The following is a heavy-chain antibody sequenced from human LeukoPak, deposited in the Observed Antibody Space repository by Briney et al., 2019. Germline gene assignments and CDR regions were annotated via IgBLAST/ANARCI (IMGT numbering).Heavy chain of an antibody. V-gene: IGHV3-23*01. CDR2: INNSGGST. D-gene: IGHD1-26*01. CDR1: GFTLNNYA. Sequence: PGGSLRLSCAASGFTLNNYAMSWARQAPGKGLEWVSIINNSGGSTYCADSVKGRFTISRDLSKNTLYLQMNSLRAEDTALYYCARKYSGTNPFDYWGQGTLVTVSS. CDR3: ARKYSGTNPFDY. J-gene: IGHJ4*02.